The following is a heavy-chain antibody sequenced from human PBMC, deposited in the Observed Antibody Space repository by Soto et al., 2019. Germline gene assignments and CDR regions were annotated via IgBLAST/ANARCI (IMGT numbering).Heavy chain of an antibody. CDR2: INWNGGST. CDR1: GFTFGDYG. J-gene: IGHJ4*02. CDR3: ARDTSTFHFDY. Sequence: GGSLRLSCAASGFTFGDYGMSWVRQAPGKGLEWVSGINWNGGSTGYADSVKGRFTISRDNAKNSLYLQMNSLRAEDTALYYCARDTSTFHFDYWGQGTLVTVSS. V-gene: IGHV3-20*04.